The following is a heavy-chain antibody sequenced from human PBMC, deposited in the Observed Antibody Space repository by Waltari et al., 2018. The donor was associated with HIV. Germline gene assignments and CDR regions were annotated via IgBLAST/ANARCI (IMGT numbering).Heavy chain of an antibody. CDR1: GFSLNSGGVG. Sequence: QITLKESGPSVVKPTQTLTLTCTFSGFSLNSGGVGVGWIRQPPGKALEWLALIYWDDDKRYNPSLKNRLTIKKHTSDGQVVLNMTNVYPLDTATYFCARVVTSLYFYFDYWGPGALVTVSS. V-gene: IGHV2-5*02. CDR2: IYWDDDK. J-gene: IGHJ4*02. D-gene: IGHD3-10*01. CDR3: ARVVTSLYFYFDY.